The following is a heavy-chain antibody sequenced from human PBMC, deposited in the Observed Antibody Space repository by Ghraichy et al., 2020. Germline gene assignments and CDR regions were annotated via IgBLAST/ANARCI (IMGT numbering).Heavy chain of an antibody. V-gene: IGHV3-43*01. Sequence: GGSLRLSCAASGFTFDDYTMHWVRQAPGKGLEWVSLISWDGGSTYYADSVKGRFTISRDNSKNSLYLQMNSLRTEDTALYYCAKEGPEYCSSTTCPPRYGMDVWGQGTTVTVSS. CDR3: AKEGPEYCSSTTCPPRYGMDV. D-gene: IGHD2-2*01. CDR1: GFTFDDYT. J-gene: IGHJ6*02. CDR2: ISWDGGST.